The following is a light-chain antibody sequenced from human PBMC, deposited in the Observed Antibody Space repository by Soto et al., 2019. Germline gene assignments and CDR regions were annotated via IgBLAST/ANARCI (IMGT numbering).Light chain of an antibody. CDR3: QQYYSYSAGLT. CDR2: DAS. CDR1: QSISSW. V-gene: IGKV1-5*01. Sequence: DIQMTQSPSTLSASVGDRVTITCRASQSISSWLAWYQQKPGKAPKLLIYDASRLESGVPSRFSGSGSGTEFTLTISSLQPDDFATYYCQQYYSYSAGLTFGGGTKVEIK. J-gene: IGKJ4*01.